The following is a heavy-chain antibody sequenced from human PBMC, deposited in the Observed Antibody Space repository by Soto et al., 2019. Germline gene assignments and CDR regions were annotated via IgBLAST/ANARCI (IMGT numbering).Heavy chain of an antibody. V-gene: IGHV3-11*01. Sequence: PGGSLRLSCAASGFTFSDYSMNWVRQAPGKGLEWVSYISRSGSDIYYADSVKGRFTISRDNAKNSLFLQMNSLRAEDTAVYYCATVGYCSSTSCQTRYYYYGMDVWGQGNTVNVSS. CDR3: ATVGYCSSTSCQTRYYYYGMDV. CDR1: GFTFSDYS. CDR2: ISRSGSDI. D-gene: IGHD2-2*03. J-gene: IGHJ6*02.